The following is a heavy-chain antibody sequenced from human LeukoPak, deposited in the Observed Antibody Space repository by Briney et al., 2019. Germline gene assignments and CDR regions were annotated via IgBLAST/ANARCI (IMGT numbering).Heavy chain of an antibody. J-gene: IGHJ5*02. V-gene: IGHV4-59*01. CDR2: IYYSGST. Sequence: SETLSLTCTVSGGSISSYYWSWIRQPPGKGLEWIGYIYYSGSTNYNPSLKSRVTISVDTSRNQFSLKLSSVTAADTAVYYCARLSRDFWSGYNWFDPWGQGTLVTVSS. CDR3: ARLSRDFWSGYNWFDP. CDR1: GGSISSYY. D-gene: IGHD3-3*01.